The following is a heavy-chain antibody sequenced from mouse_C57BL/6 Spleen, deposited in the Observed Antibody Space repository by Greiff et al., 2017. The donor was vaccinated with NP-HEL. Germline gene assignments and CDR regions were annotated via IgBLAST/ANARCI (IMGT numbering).Heavy chain of an antibody. J-gene: IGHJ3*01. V-gene: IGHV6-6*01. Sequence: EVQVVESGGGLVQPGGSMKLSCAASGFTFSDAWMDWVRPSPEKGLEWVAEIRNKANNHATYYAGSVKGRFTILREDSKSSVYLHMNSLRAEDAGFYYCTTPFYDGYCAWFAYWGQGTLVTVSA. CDR1: GFTFSDAW. CDR2: IRNKANNHAT. D-gene: IGHD2-3*01. CDR3: TTPFYDGYCAWFAY.